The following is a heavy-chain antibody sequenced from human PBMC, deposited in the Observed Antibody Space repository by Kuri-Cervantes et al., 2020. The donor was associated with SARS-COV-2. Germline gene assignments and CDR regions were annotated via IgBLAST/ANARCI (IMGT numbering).Heavy chain of an antibody. CDR3: ARDSAGNYKSYYYYYGMDV. Sequence: LSLTCAASGFTFSDYYMSWIRQAPGKGLEWVSYISSSSSYTNYADSVKGRFTISRDNAKNSLYLQMNSLRAEDTAVYYCARDSAGNYKSYYYYYGMDVWGQGTTVTVSS. CDR1: GFTFSDYY. J-gene: IGHJ6*02. V-gene: IGHV3-11*05. D-gene: IGHD4-11*01. CDR2: ISSSSSYT.